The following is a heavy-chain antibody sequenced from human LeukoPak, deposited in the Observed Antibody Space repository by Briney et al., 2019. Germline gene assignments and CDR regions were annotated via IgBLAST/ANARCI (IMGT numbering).Heavy chain of an antibody. CDR2: INAGNGNT. Sequence: GASVKVSCKASGYTFTSYAMHWVRQAPGQRLEWMGWINAGNGNTKYSQKFQGRVAITRDTSASTAYMELSSLRSEDTAVYYCARSRGRVPGAMGNFFDYWGQGTLVTVSS. CDR1: GYTFTSYA. V-gene: IGHV1-3*01. CDR3: ARSRGRVPGAMGNFFDY. J-gene: IGHJ4*02. D-gene: IGHD5-18*01.